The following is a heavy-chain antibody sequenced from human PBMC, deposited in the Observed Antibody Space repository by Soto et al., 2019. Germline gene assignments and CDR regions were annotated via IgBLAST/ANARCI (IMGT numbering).Heavy chain of an antibody. CDR2: MDPNSGST. J-gene: IGHJ6*02. CDR3: ARERKFDFWRKGLDV. V-gene: IGHV1-8*01. D-gene: IGHD3-3*01. CDR1: GYTFTSYD. Sequence: QAQLVQSGAEVKKPGASVTVSCKASGYTFTSYDINWVRQATGQGLEWLGWMDPNSGSTGYAQNFQGRVTMTRNISINTAHMELSSLRSEDTAVYYCARERKFDFWRKGLDVWGQGTTVTVSS.